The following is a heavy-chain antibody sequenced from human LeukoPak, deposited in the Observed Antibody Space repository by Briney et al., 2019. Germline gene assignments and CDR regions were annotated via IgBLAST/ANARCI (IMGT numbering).Heavy chain of an antibody. CDR2: IYHSGST. V-gene: IGHV4-38-2*02. Sequence: SETLSLTCTVSGGSISSYYWGWIRQPPGKGLEWIGSIYHSGSTYYNPSLKSRVTISVDTSKNQFSLKLSSVTAADTAVYYCAIPFTILGVVSGWFDPWGQGTLVTVSS. CDR1: GGSISSYY. J-gene: IGHJ5*02. D-gene: IGHD3-3*01. CDR3: AIPFTILGVVSGWFDP.